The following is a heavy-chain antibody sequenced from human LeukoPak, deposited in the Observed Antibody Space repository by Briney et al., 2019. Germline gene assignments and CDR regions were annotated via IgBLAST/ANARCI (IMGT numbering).Heavy chain of an antibody. CDR2: ISSSSSYI. D-gene: IGHD3-10*01. CDR1: GFTVSSNY. CDR3: ARVFGGSGSWEFDY. Sequence: GGSLRLSCAASGFTVSSNYMSWVRQAPGKGLEWVSSISSSSSYIYYADSVKGRFTISRDNAKNSLYLQMNSLRAEDTAVYYCARVFGGSGSWEFDYWGQGTLVTVSS. J-gene: IGHJ4*02. V-gene: IGHV3-21*01.